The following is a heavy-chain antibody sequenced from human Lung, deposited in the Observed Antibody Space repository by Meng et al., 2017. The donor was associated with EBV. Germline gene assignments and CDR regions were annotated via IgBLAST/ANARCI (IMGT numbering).Heavy chain of an antibody. V-gene: IGHV4-30-2*03. J-gene: IGHJ4*02. CDR3: ARPSIAVAGWDY. Sequence: QVPLQGSGPRLVKPSQTLSLLCGVSVGSISSGGYYWSWIRQPPGKGLEWIGSIYYSGSTYYNPSLKSRVTISVDTSKNQFSLKLSSVTAADTAVYYCARPSIAVAGWDYWGQGTLVTVSS. D-gene: IGHD6-19*01. CDR2: IYYSGST. CDR1: VGSISSGGYY.